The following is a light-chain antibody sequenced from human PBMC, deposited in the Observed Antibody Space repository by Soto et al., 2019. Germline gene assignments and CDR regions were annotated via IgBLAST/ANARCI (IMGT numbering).Light chain of an antibody. CDR1: QSVSSH. J-gene: IGKJ1*01. CDR2: GAS. CDR3: QQYGSSGT. V-gene: IGKV3-20*01. Sequence: EIVMTQSPATLSVSPGERVTLSCRASQSVSSHLAWYQQKPGQAPRLLIYGASNRATGIPDRFSGSGSGTDFTLTISRLEPEDFAVYYCQQYGSSGTFGQGTKVDIK.